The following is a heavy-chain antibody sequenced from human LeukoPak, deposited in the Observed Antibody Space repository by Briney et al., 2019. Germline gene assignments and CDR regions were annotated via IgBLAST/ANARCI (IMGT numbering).Heavy chain of an antibody. J-gene: IGHJ5*02. CDR3: ASQSVRGFDP. CDR2: IYYSGST. V-gene: IGHV4-39*01. CDR1: VGSISSSDYY. Sequence: SETLSLTCTVSVGSISSSDYYWAWIRQPPGKGLEWIGSIYYSGSTYYNPSLKSRVTISVETSKTQCSLRLSSVIAADTAVYYCASQSVRGFDPWGQGTLVTVSS.